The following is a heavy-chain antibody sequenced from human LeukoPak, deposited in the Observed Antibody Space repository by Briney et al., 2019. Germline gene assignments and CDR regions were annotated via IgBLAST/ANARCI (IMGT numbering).Heavy chain of an antibody. D-gene: IGHD6-13*01. CDR3: ATVTSSSWSDY. Sequence: SETLSLTCAVSGGSISSGGYSWSWIRQPPGKGLEWIGYIYHSGSTYYNPSLKSRVTISVDTSKNQFSLKLSSVTAADTAVYYCATVTSSSWSDYWGQGALVTVSS. CDR2: IYHSGST. CDR1: GGSISSGGYS. J-gene: IGHJ4*02. V-gene: IGHV4-30-2*01.